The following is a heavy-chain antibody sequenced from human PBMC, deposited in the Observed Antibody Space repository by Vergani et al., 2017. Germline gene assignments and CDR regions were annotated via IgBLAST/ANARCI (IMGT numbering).Heavy chain of an antibody. V-gene: IGHV3-64D*06. CDR1: GFTFSSCV. D-gene: IGHD3-22*01. Sequence: EVQLVESGGGLVQPGGSLRLSCSASGFTFSSCVLHWVRQAPGKGLEYVSAINNNGVNTYYADSVKGRFTISRDNSKNTLYLQMSSLRAEDTAVYYCVKGRNDSSGYYRAFEYWGQGTLVTVSS. CDR3: VKGRNDSSGYYRAFEY. J-gene: IGHJ4*02. CDR2: INNNGVNT.